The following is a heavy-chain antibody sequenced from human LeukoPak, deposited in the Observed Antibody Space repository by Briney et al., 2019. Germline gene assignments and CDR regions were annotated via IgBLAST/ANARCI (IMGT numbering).Heavy chain of an antibody. J-gene: IGHJ4*02. V-gene: IGHV3-23*01. CDR3: AKLERGVEHSPGYDY. Sequence: GGSLRLSCAASGFTFSSYAMSWVRQAPGKGLEWVSAISGSGGSTYYADSVKGRFTISRDNSKNTLYLQMNSLRAEDTAMYFCAKLERGVEHSPGYDYWGQGTLVTVSS. D-gene: IGHD3-9*01. CDR2: ISGSGGST. CDR1: GFTFSSYA.